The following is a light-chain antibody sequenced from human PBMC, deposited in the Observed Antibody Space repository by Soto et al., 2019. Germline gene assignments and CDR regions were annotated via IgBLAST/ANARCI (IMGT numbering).Light chain of an antibody. CDR3: AAWDDNLSGWV. V-gene: IGLV1-47*01. CDR2: KNN. J-gene: IGLJ3*02. CDR1: RSNIGTNY. Sequence: QAVVTQPPSASGTPGQRVTISCSGSRSNIGTNYIYWYQQLPGTAPKLLIYKNNQRPSGVPDRFSGSKSGTSASLAISGLRSEDEVDYYCAAWDDNLSGWVFGGGTKLTVL.